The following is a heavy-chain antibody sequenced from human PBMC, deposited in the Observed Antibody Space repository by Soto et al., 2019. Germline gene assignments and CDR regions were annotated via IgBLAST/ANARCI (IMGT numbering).Heavy chain of an antibody. CDR1: GGTFSSYT. CDR2: IIPILGIA. D-gene: IGHD1-26*01. V-gene: IGHV1-69*02. CDR3: AMGEGAGQLDY. J-gene: IGHJ4*02. Sequence: QVQLVQSGAEVKKPGSSVKVSCKASGGTFSSYTISWVRQAPGQGLEWMGRIIPILGIANYAQKFQGRVTXTXXKSTSTAYMELSSLRSEDTAVYYCAMGEGAGQLDYWGQGTLVTVSS.